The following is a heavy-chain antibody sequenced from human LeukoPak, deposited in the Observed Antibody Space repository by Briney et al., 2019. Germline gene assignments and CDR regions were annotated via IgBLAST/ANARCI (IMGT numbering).Heavy chain of an antibody. Sequence: SETLSLTCAVYGGSFSGYYWSWIRQPPGKGLEWIGEINHSGSTNYNPSLKSRVTISVDTSKNQFSLKLSSVTAADTAVYYCASTRGYSYGYGSDFDYWGQGTLVTVSS. CDR3: ASTRGYSYGYGSDFDY. CDR1: GGSFSGYY. CDR2: INHSGST. D-gene: IGHD5-18*01. J-gene: IGHJ4*02. V-gene: IGHV4-34*01.